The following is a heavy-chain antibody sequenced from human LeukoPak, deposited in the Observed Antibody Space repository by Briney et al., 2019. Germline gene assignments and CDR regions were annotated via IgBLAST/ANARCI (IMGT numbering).Heavy chain of an antibody. CDR1: GYTFTSYG. V-gene: IGHV1-18*01. J-gene: IGHJ4*02. CDR3: ARDPQGAAAGSFDY. Sequence: ASVKVSCKASGYTFTSYGISWVRQAPGQGLEWMGWISAYNGNTNYAQKLQGRVTMTTDTSTSTAYMELRSLRSDATAVYYCARDPQGAAAGSFDYWGQGTLVTVSS. CDR2: ISAYNGNT. D-gene: IGHD6-13*01.